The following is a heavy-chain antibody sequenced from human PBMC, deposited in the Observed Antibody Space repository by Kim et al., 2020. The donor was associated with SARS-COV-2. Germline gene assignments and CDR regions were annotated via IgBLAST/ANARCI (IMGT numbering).Heavy chain of an antibody. CDR2: IKQDGSEK. Sequence: GGSLRLSCAASGFTFSSYWMSWVRQAPGKGLEWVANIKQDGSEKYYVDSVKGRFTISRDNAKNSLYLQMNSLRAEDTAVYYCARDAPSYYYGSGSYYKDYYYGMDVWGQGTTVTVSS. CDR3: ARDAPSYYYGSGSYYKDYYYGMDV. J-gene: IGHJ6*02. V-gene: IGHV3-7*01. CDR1: GFTFSSYW. D-gene: IGHD3-10*01.